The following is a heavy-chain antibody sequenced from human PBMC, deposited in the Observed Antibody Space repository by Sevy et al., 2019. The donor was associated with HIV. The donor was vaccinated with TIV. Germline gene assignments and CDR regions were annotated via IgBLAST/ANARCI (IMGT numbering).Heavy chain of an antibody. CDR2: ISYIGST. CDR1: GASVSYGNYY. D-gene: IGHD6-13*01. Sequence: SETLSLTCTVSGASVSYGNYYWTWIRQPPGKGLEWIGYISYIGSTNYNPSLKSRVTISIDTAKNRLSLRLNSVTATDTAGYYCVRDRIAAAGGYFDYWGQGALVTVSS. CDR3: VRDRIAAAGGYFDY. J-gene: IGHJ4*02. V-gene: IGHV4-61*01.